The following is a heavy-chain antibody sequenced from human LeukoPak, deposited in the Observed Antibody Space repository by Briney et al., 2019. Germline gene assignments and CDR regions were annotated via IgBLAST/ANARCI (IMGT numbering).Heavy chain of an antibody. CDR3: AKTRYSSGWPLDY. J-gene: IGHJ4*02. CDR1: GFTFSGYA. Sequence: GGSLRLSCAASGFTFSGYAMSWVRQAPGQGLEWVSTISGFGGSTYYADSVKGRFTISRDNSKNTLYLQMNSLRAEDTGVYYWAKTRYSSGWPLDYWGEGTLVTVSS. D-gene: IGHD6-19*01. V-gene: IGHV3-23*01. CDR2: ISGFGGST.